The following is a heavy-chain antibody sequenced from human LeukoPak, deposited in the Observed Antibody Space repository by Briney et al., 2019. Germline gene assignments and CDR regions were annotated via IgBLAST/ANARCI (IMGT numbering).Heavy chain of an antibody. V-gene: IGHV3-23*01. Sequence: SGGSLRLSCAASGFTFSSYAMSWVRQAPGKGLEWVSAISGSGGSTYYADSVKGRFTISRDNSKNTLYLQMNSLKTEDTAVYYCTTQDYGDSYYYYYGIDVWGQGTTVTVSS. D-gene: IGHD4-17*01. J-gene: IGHJ6*02. CDR3: TTQDYGDSYYYYYGIDV. CDR2: ISGSGGST. CDR1: GFTFSSYA.